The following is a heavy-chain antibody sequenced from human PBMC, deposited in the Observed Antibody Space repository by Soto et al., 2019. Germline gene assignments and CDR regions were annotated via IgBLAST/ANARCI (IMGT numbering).Heavy chain of an antibody. Sequence: QVQLQQWGAGLLKPSETLSLTCAVYGGSFSGYYWSWIRQPPGKGLEWIGEINHSGSTNYNPSLKSRVTISVDTSKNQFSLKLSSVTAADTAVYYCARGLSASSSWYTFDYWGQGTLVTVSS. V-gene: IGHV4-34*01. CDR3: ARGLSASSSWYTFDY. J-gene: IGHJ4*02. D-gene: IGHD6-13*01. CDR1: GGSFSGYY. CDR2: INHSGST.